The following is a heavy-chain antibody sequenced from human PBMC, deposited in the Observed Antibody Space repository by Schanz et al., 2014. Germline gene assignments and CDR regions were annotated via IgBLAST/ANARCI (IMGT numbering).Heavy chain of an antibody. J-gene: IGHJ4*02. D-gene: IGHD3-22*01. Sequence: VQLVESGGGLVQPGGSLRLSCAASGFTFSDHYMEWVRQAPGKGLEWVAIISLDGSNQYYADSVKGRFTISRDNSKNTLYLQMNRLSPEDTAVYYCVKEDRNHNSDYVYWGQGTLVTVSS. CDR2: ISLDGSNQ. CDR3: VKEDRNHNSDYVY. V-gene: IGHV3-30*18. CDR1: GFTFSDHY.